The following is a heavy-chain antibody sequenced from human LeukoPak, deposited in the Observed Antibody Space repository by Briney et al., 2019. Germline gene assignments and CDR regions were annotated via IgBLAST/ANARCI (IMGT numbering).Heavy chain of an antibody. V-gene: IGHV3-30*18. J-gene: IGHJ4*02. CDR2: ISYDGSNK. CDR3: AKEGGPATPYYFDY. D-gene: IGHD2-2*01. CDR1: GFTFSSYG. Sequence: AGGSLRLSCAASGFTFSSYGMHWVRQAPGKGLEWVAVISYDGSNKYYADSVKGRFTISRDNSKNTLYLQMNSLRAEDTAVYYCAKEGGPATPYYFDYWGQGTLVTVSS.